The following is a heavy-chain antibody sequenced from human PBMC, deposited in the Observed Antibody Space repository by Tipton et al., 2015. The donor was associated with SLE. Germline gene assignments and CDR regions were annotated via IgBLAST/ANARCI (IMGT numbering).Heavy chain of an antibody. CDR2: ISHSGST. Sequence: TLSLTCAVSGGSISSNNWWSWVRQPPGKGLEWIGEISHSGSTKYNPSLKSRVTISLDASKNQFSLKLSSVTDADTAVYYCAKTGGDIVGVPEAINEVGVYGMDVWGQGTTVTVSS. CDR3: AKTGGDIVGVPEAINEVGVYGMDV. V-gene: IGHV4-4*02. J-gene: IGHJ6*02. CDR1: GGSISSNNW. D-gene: IGHD2-2*01.